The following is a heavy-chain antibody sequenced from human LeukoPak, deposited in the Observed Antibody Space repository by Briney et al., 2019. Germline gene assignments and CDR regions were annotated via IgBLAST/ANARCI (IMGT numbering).Heavy chain of an antibody. V-gene: IGHV1-69*01. CDR1: GGTFSSYA. CDR3: ARAPTRQSNGRANKPFDY. Sequence: ASVKVSCKASGGTFSSYAISWVRQAPGQGLEWMGGIIPIFGTANYAQKFQGRVTITADESTSTAYMELSSLRSEDTAVYYCARAPTRQSNGRANKPFDYWGQGTLVTVSS. J-gene: IGHJ4*02. CDR2: IIPIFGTA. D-gene: IGHD2-15*01.